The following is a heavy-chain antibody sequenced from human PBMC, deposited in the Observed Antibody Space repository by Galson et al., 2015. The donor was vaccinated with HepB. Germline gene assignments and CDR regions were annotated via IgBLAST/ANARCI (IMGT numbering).Heavy chain of an antibody. CDR3: AREGSKGDGFDT. J-gene: IGHJ5*02. V-gene: IGHV3-33*01. CDR1: GFSFSYYG. CDR2: IWYDGNNE. Sequence: SLRLSCAASGFSFSYYGIQWVRQAPGRGLEWVAVIWYDGNNEDYADSVKGRFTIFRDSSKNTLYLRMNSLRVEDTAVYYCAREGSKGDGFDTWGQGTLVTVSS. D-gene: IGHD2-2*01.